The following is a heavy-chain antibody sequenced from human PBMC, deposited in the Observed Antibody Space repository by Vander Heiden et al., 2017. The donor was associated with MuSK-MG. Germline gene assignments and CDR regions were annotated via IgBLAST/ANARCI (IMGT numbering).Heavy chain of an antibody. V-gene: IGHV3-23*04. Sequence: EVQLVESGGGLVQPGGSLRLSCAASGFTFSSYAMSWVRQAPGKGLEWVSAIGGSGGSTYYADAGKCRFTISRDNSKNTLYLQMNRLRAEDTAVYYCAKDRDGDYAEDAFDIWCHGTMVTVSS. CDR1: GFTFSSYA. CDR2: IGGSGGST. CDR3: AKDRDGDYAEDAFDI. J-gene: IGHJ3*02. D-gene: IGHD4-17*01.